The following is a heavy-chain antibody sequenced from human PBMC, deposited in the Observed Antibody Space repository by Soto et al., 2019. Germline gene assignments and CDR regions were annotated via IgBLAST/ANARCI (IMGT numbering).Heavy chain of an antibody. CDR2: IHHSGST. V-gene: IGHV4-38-2*01. CDR3: ARSSGYVPGGY. Sequence: WETLSLTCAVSGYPISSGYYWGWIRQPPGKGLEWIGIIHHSGSTYYNPSLRSRITISVDTSKNQFSLKMPSVTAADTAVYYCARSSGYVPGGYWGQGILVTVSS. J-gene: IGHJ4*02. CDR1: GYPISSGYY. D-gene: IGHD5-12*01.